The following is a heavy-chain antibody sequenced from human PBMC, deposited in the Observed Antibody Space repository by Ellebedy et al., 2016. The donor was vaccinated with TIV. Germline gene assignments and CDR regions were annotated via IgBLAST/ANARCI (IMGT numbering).Heavy chain of an antibody. CDR1: GFSVSNKY. CDR2: VYSGGGT. Sequence: GESLKISCAASGFSVSNKYMNWVSQAPGKGPEWLSVVYSGGGTFYADSVKGRFTVSRDISKNTLLLHMNSLRAEDTAVYYCARDKGNDNDEYGLLGMDVWGQGTTVTVSS. V-gene: IGHV3-53*01. D-gene: IGHD4-17*01. J-gene: IGHJ6*02. CDR3: ARDKGNDNDEYGLLGMDV.